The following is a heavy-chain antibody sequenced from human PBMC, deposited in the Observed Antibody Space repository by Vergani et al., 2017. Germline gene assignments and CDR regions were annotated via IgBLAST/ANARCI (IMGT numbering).Heavy chain of an antibody. D-gene: IGHD6-19*01. CDR3: ARGGIAVAGVDY. V-gene: IGHV3-30-3*01. J-gene: IGHJ4*02. Sequence: QVQLVESGGGVVQPGRSLRLSCAASGFTFSSYAMHWVRQAPGKGLEWVAVISYDGSNKYYADSVKGRFTISRDNSKNTLYLQMNSLRAEDTAVYYCARGGIAVAGVDYWGQGTLVTVSS. CDR1: GFTFSSYA. CDR2: ISYDGSNK.